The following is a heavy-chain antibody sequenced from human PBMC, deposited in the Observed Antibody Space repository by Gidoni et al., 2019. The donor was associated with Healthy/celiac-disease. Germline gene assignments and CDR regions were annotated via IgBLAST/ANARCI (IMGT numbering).Heavy chain of an antibody. J-gene: IGHJ5*02. CDR3: ARDPPDYYGSGSYPFDP. CDR1: GYTFTGYY. Sequence: QVQLVQSGAEVKKPGASVKVSCKASGYTFTGYYMHWVRQAPGQGLEWMGWINPNSGGTNYAQKFQGRVTMTRDTSISTAYMELSRLRSDDTAVYYCARDPPDYYGSGSYPFDPWGQGTLVTVSS. D-gene: IGHD3-10*01. V-gene: IGHV1-2*02. CDR2: INPNSGGT.